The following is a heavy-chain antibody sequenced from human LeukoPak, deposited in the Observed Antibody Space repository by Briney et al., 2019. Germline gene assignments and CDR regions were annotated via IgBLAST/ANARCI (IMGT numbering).Heavy chain of an antibody. V-gene: IGHV3-49*04. CDR3: TRDSFRGAVAFDY. Sequence: PGGSLRLSCTASGFSFGDYGMSWVRQAPGKGLEWVGFIRSKAYGGTTEYAASVKGRFTISRDDSKSIAYLQMNSLKTEDTAVYYCTRDSFRGAVAFDYWGQGTLVTVSS. D-gene: IGHD3-10*01. J-gene: IGHJ4*02. CDR2: IRSKAYGGTT. CDR1: GFSFGDYG.